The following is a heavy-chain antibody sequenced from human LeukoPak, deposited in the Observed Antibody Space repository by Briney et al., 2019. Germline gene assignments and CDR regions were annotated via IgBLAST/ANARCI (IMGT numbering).Heavy chain of an antibody. V-gene: IGHV3-48*04. D-gene: IGHD3-22*01. CDR3: ARDYDYEDAGGFDY. Sequence: PGGSLRLSCAASEFSVGSNYMTWVRQAPGKGLEWVSYISSSSSTIYYADSVKGRFTISRDNAKNSLYLQMNSLRAEDTAVYYCARDYDYEDAGGFDYWGQGTLVTVSS. CDR2: ISSSSSTI. CDR1: EFSVGSNY. J-gene: IGHJ4*02.